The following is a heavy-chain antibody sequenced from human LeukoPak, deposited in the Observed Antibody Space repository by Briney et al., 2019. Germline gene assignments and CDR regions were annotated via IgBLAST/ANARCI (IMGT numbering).Heavy chain of an antibody. V-gene: IGHV4-38-2*02. CDR1: GYSISSGYQ. D-gene: IGHD2-2*01. J-gene: IGHJ5*02. CDR2: IYHSGGA. CDR3: ARDPRWLTPDCTSTSCYENYFDP. Sequence: PSETLSLTCAVSGYSISSGYQWAWIRPSPGKGLEWIGSIYHSGGAHYNPSLKSRVTISVETSKNQFSRKTYSVTAADTAVYYCARDPRWLTPDCTSTSCYENYFDPWGRGTLVTVSS.